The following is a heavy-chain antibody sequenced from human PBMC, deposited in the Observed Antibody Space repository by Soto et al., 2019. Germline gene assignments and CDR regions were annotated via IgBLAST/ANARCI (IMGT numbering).Heavy chain of an antibody. CDR3: AREHKDYYYGMDV. Sequence: GASVKVSCKASGYTFISYAMNWVRQAPGQRLEWMGWINAGNGNTKYSQKFQGRVTMTRDTSTSTVYMELSSLRSEDTAVYYCAREHKDYYYGMDVWGQGTTVTVSS. V-gene: IGHV1-3*01. D-gene: IGHD2-21*01. CDR1: GYTFISYA. CDR2: INAGNGNT. J-gene: IGHJ6*02.